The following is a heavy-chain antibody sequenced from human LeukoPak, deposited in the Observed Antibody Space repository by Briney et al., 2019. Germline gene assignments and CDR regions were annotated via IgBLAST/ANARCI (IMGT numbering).Heavy chain of an antibody. D-gene: IGHD1-26*01. V-gene: IGHV3-7*01. CDR3: AMGGSYYVGYFDY. J-gene: IGHJ4*02. CDR1: GFTFSSYW. CDR2: IKQDGSEK. Sequence: GGSLRLSCAASGFTFSSYWMSWVRQAPGKGLEWVANIKQDGSEKYYVDSVKGRFTISRDNAKDSLYLQMNSLRAEDTAVYYCAMGGSYYVGYFDYWGQGTLVTVSS.